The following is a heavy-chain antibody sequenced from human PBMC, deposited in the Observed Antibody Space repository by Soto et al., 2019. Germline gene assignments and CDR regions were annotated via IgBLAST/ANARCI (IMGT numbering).Heavy chain of an antibody. CDR1: GGSISSYY. CDR2: IYYSGST. V-gene: IGHV4-59*08. CDR3: ARHLYDFWSGYTDYYYYYMDV. J-gene: IGHJ6*03. D-gene: IGHD3-3*01. Sequence: SETLSLTWTVAGGSISSYYWSWIRQPPGKGLEWIGYIYYSGSTNYNPSLKSRVTISVDTSKNQFSLKLSSVTAADTAVYYCARHLYDFWSGYTDYYYYYMDVWGKGTTVTVSS.